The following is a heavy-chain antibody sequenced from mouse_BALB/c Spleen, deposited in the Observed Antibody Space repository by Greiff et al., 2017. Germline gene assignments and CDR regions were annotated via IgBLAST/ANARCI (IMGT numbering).Heavy chain of an antibody. D-gene: IGHD1-2*01. Sequence: EVQGVESGGGLVKPGGSLKLSCAASGFTFSSYAMSWVRQTPEKRLEWVASISSGGSTYYPDSVKGRFTISRDNARNILYLQMSSLRSEDTAMYYCAKFISWFAYWGQGTLVTVSA. CDR3: AKFISWFAY. CDR1: GFTFSSYA. V-gene: IGHV5-6-5*01. J-gene: IGHJ3*01. CDR2: ISSGGST.